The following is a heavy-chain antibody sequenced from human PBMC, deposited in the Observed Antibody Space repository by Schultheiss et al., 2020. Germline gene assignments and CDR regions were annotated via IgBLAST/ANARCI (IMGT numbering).Heavy chain of an antibody. CDR3: ARDVVQGVMMVFLYYGMDV. J-gene: IGHJ6*02. V-gene: IGHV3-33*01. CDR2: IWYDGSNK. Sequence: GGSLRLSCAASGFTFSSYGMHWVRQAPGKGLEWVAVIWYDGSNKYYADSVKGRFTISRDNSKNTLYLQMNSLRAEDTAVYYCARDVVQGVMMVFLYYGMDVWGQGTTVNVSS. D-gene: IGHD3-10*01. CDR1: GFTFSSYG.